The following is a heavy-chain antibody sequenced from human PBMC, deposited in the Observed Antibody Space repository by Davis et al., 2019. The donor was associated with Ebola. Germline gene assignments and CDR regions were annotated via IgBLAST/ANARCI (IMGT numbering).Heavy chain of an antibody. Sequence: PGGSLRLSCTVSGGSISSYYWSWIRQPAGKGLEWIGRIYNSGSTNYNPSLKSRVTMSVDTSKNQFSLNLSSVTAADTAVYYCARVALRKAFDLWGRGTLVTVSS. CDR1: GGSISSYY. CDR3: ARVALRKAFDL. CDR2: IYNSGST. J-gene: IGHJ2*01. V-gene: IGHV4-4*07. D-gene: IGHD5-12*01.